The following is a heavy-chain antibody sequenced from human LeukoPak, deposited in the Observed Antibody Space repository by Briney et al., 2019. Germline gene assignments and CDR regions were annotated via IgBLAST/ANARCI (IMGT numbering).Heavy chain of an antibody. J-gene: IGHJ3*02. Sequence: ASVKVSCKVSGYTLTELSMHWVRQAPGKGLEWMGGFDPEDGETIYAQKFQGRVTMTEDTSTDTAYMELSSLRSEDTAVYYCATTYSSTSHDAFDIWGQGTMVTVSS. CDR2: FDPEDGET. D-gene: IGHD6-13*01. V-gene: IGHV1-24*01. CDR3: ATTYSSTSHDAFDI. CDR1: GYTLTELS.